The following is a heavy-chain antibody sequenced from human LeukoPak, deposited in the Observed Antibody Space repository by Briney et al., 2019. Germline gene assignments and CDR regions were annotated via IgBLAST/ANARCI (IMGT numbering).Heavy chain of an antibody. D-gene: IGHD6-19*01. CDR1: GGSISSGANF. CDR2: IYFSGST. Sequence: SQTLSLTCTVSGGSISSGANFWSWIRQPPGKGLEWIGYIYFSGSTYYNPSLKSRVTISVDTSKNQFSLKLSSVTAADTAVYYCARPAVAGSYYYGMDVWGQGTTVTVSS. J-gene: IGHJ6*02. V-gene: IGHV4-30-4*01. CDR3: ARPAVAGSYYYGMDV.